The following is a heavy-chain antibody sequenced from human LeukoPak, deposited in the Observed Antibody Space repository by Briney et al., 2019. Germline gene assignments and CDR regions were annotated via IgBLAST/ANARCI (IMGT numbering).Heavy chain of an antibody. CDR2: IRYDGSNK. V-gene: IGHV3-30*02. CDR3: AKDLSPMVGTKTFDY. CDR1: GFTFSTYG. D-gene: IGHD4/OR15-4a*01. J-gene: IGHJ4*02. Sequence: GGSLRLSCAASGFTFSTYGMHWVRQAPGKGLEWVAFIRYDGSNKYYGDSVKGRFTISRDNSKNTLDLQMNSLRPEDTAVYYCAKDLSPMVGTKTFDYWGRGTLVTVSS.